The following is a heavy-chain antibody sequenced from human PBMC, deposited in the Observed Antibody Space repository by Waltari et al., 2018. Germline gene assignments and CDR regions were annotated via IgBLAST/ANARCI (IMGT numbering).Heavy chain of an antibody. CDR1: GYSISSGYY. CDR3: ARQYNWNYDY. J-gene: IGHJ4*02. CDR2: IYHSGST. D-gene: IGHD1-7*01. Sequence: QVQLQESGPGLVKPSETLSLTCAVSGYSISSGYYWGWIRQPPGKGLEWIGSIYHSGSTYYNPSLKSRVTISVDTSKNQLSLKLSSVTAADTAVYYCARQYNWNYDYWGQGTLVTVSS. V-gene: IGHV4-38-2*01.